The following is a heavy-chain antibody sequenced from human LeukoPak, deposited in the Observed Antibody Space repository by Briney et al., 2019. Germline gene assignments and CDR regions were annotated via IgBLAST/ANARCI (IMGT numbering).Heavy chain of an antibody. Sequence: PGGSLRLSCAASGFTFSDYYMSWIPQAPGKGLEWVSYISSSSSYTNYADSVKGRFTISRDNAKNSLYLQMNSLRAEDTAVYYCARVDGSGSYYFVAWGQGTLVTVSS. CDR3: ARVDGSGSYYFVA. CDR1: GFTFSDYY. D-gene: IGHD3-10*01. J-gene: IGHJ4*02. V-gene: IGHV3-11*05. CDR2: ISSSSSYT.